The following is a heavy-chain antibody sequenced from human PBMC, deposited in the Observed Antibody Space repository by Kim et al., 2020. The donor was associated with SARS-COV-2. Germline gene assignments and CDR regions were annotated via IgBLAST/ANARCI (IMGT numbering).Heavy chain of an antibody. Sequence: GGSLRLSCAASGFTFSSYWMHWVRQAPGKGLVWVSRINSDGSSTSYADSVKGRFTISRDNAKNTLYLQMNSLRAEDTAVYYCARVVGAKNIPVNWFDPWGQGTLVTVSS. V-gene: IGHV3-74*01. CDR2: INSDGSST. D-gene: IGHD4-17*01. J-gene: IGHJ5*02. CDR1: GFTFSSYW. CDR3: ARVVGAKNIPVNWFDP.